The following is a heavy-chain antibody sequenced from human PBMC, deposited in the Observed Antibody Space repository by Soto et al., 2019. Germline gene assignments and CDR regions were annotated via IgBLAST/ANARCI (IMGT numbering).Heavy chain of an antibody. CDR3: ARVLSTTGGLYYYVMDF. CDR2: IIPIFGTA. CDR1: GGTFSSYA. J-gene: IGHJ6*02. D-gene: IGHD1-26*01. Sequence: ASVKVSCKASGGTFSSYAISWVRQAPGQGLEWMGGIIPIFGTANYAQKFQGRVTITADESTSTAYMELSSLRSEDTAVYYCARVLSTTGGLYYYVMDFWGQGSTVTVSS. V-gene: IGHV1-69*13.